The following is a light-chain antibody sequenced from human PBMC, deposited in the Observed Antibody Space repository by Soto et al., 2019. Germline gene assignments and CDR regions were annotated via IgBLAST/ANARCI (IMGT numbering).Light chain of an antibody. CDR3: SSYTSRSTNV. J-gene: IGLJ1*01. V-gene: IGLV2-14*01. Sequence: QSVLTQPASVSGSPGQSITISCTGTSSDVGGYNYVSWYQQHPGKAPKLMICEVNNRPSGVSNRFSGSKSGNTASLTISGLQADDEADYYCSSYTSRSTNVFGTGTKFTVL. CDR2: EVN. CDR1: SSDVGGYNY.